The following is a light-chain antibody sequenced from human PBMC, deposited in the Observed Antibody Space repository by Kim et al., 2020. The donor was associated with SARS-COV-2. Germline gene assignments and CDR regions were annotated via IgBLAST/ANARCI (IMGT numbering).Light chain of an antibody. CDR3: QQRHKWPIT. V-gene: IGKV3-11*01. CDR2: DSS. J-gene: IGKJ4*01. Sequence: EIVLTQSPVTLSLSPGERATLSCRASETISTYLAWYQQKPGQPPRLLIYDSSNRATGIPARFSGSGSGTDFTLAISGLEPEDFAVYYCQQRHKWPITFGGGTKVDIK. CDR1: ETISTY.